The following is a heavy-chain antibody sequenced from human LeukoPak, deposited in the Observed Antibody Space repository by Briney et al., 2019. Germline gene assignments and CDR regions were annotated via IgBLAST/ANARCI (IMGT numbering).Heavy chain of an antibody. V-gene: IGHV3-23*01. Sequence: GGSLRLSCVASEFTFSNYAMTWVRQAPGKGLEWVSAISATGGSTYYADPVKGRFTISRDNSENTLYLQMNSLRAEGTALYFCATRQRIAAAGTIPDYWGQGTLVTVSS. CDR3: ATRQRIAAAGTIPDY. D-gene: IGHD6-13*01. J-gene: IGHJ4*02. CDR1: EFTFSNYA. CDR2: ISATGGST.